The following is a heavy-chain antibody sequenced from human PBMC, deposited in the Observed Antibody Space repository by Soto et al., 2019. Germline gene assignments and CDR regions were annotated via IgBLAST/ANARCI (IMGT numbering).Heavy chain of an antibody. V-gene: IGHV3-23*01. CDR2: ISGSGGST. J-gene: IGHJ5*02. CDR3: AKLPPSNWFDP. CDR1: GFTFSNHA. Sequence: TGGSLRLSCAASGFTFSNHAMRWVRQAPGKGLEWVSAISGSGGSTYYADSVKGRFTISRDNSKNTLYLQMNSLRAEDTAVYYCAKLPPSNWFDPWGQGTLVTVSS.